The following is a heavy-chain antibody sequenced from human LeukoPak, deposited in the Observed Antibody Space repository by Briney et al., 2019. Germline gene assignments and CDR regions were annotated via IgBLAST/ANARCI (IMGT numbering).Heavy chain of an antibody. D-gene: IGHD7-27*01. V-gene: IGHV1-2*02. Sequence: ASVKLSCTASGYTFTSYYNYRGWKGPGQGHELMGWRSTNSGGTTYEQKFQDRVTMTRDASISTAYTVVRRLITDATAADYYSRDQTGDEFDYWGQGTLVTVSS. CDR3: SRDQTGDEFDY. CDR2: RSTNSGGT. J-gene: IGHJ4*02. CDR1: GYTFTSYY.